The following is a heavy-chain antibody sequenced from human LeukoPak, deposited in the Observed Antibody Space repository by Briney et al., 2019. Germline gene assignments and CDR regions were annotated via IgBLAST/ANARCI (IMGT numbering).Heavy chain of an antibody. CDR1: GYTFSCYA. V-gene: IGHV1-18*01. CDR2: INPQKRDT. Sequence: ASVKVSCKASGYTFSCYAINWVRLAPGRGPEWMASINPQKRDTHYAQNFQGRVTVTAGTSTNTAYMELRSLRSDDTAIYYCARRKYGADYNGMDVWGQGTTVTVSS. CDR3: ARRKYGADYNGMDV. D-gene: IGHD4/OR15-4a*01. J-gene: IGHJ6*02.